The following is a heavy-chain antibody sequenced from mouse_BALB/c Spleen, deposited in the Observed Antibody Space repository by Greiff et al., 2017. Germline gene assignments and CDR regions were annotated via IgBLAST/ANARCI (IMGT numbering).Heavy chain of an antibody. Sequence: QVQLKESGPSLVQPSQSLSITCTVSGFSLTSYGVHWVRQSPGKGLEWLGVIWRGGSTDYNAAFMSRLSITKDNSKSQVFFKMNSLQADDTAIYYCAKNAYDYDLPDYWGQGTTLTVSS. CDR3: AKNAYDYDLPDY. J-gene: IGHJ2*01. CDR2: IWRGGST. D-gene: IGHD2-4*01. V-gene: IGHV2-5-1*01. CDR1: GFSLTSYG.